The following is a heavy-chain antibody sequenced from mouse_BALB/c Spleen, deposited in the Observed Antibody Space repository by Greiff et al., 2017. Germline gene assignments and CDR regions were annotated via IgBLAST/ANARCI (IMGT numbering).Heavy chain of an antibody. V-gene: IGHV14-4*02. CDR1: GFNIKDYY. Sequence: EVKLLESGAELVRSGASVKLSCTASGFNIKDYYMHWVKQRPEQGLEWIGWIDPENGDTEYAPKFQGKATMTADTSSNTAYLQLSSLTSEDTAVYYCNFYYGYDDWYFDVWGAGTTVTVSS. D-gene: IGHD2-2*01. CDR3: NFYYGYDDWYFDV. CDR2: IDPENGDT. J-gene: IGHJ1*01.